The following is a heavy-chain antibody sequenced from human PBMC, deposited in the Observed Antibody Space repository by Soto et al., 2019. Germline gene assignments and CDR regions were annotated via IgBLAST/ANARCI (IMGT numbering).Heavy chain of an antibody. J-gene: IGHJ4*02. V-gene: IGHV4-30-2*01. Sequence: PSETLSLTCAVSGGSISSGGYSWSWIRQPPGKGLEWIGYIYHSGSTYYNPSLKSRVTISVDRSKNQFSLKLSSVTAADTAVYYCARVIGKRGSYYFEYWGQGTLVTVSS. CDR3: ARVIGKRGSYYFEY. D-gene: IGHD1-26*01. CDR1: GGSISSGGYS. CDR2: IYHSGST.